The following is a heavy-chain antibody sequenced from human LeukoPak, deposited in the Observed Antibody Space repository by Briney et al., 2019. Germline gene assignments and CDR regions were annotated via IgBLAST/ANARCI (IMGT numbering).Heavy chain of an antibody. J-gene: IGHJ6*03. V-gene: IGHV3-30*02. CDR3: AKAYSSRSSVAYLYFMDV. CDR2: IYYDGRDK. CDR1: GFSFSSYA. D-gene: IGHD6-13*01. Sequence: PGGSLRLSCPASGFSFSSYAMHWVRQAPGKGLEWVAYIYYDGRDKDYADSVKGRFTISRDNSKNTLYLQMNSLRAEDTAVYYCAKAYSSRSSVAYLYFMDVWGKGTTVTVSS.